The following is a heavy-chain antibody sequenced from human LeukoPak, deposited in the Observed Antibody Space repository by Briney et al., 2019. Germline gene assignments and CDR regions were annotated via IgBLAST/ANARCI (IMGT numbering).Heavy chain of an antibody. CDR1: GFTFSSYW. Sequence: GGSLRLSCAASGFTFSSYWMHWVRQAPGKGLVWVSRINNGGSSTIYADSVKGRFTISRDNAKNTLYLQMNNLRDEDTAVYYCAGKTSGAVPITWGQGTLVTVSS. CDR2: INNGGSST. V-gene: IGHV3-74*01. J-gene: IGHJ5*02. CDR3: AGKTSGAVPIT. D-gene: IGHD3-10*01.